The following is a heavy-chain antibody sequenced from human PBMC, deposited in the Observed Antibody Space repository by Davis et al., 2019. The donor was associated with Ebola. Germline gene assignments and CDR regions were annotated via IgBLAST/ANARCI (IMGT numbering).Heavy chain of an antibody. J-gene: IGHJ2*01. V-gene: IGHV4-31*03. Sequence: PSETLSLTCTVSGGSISSADFFWTWIRQHPGKGLEWIGYIYYSGITYYNPSLKSRVSMSVDTSKNQFSLKLTSVTAADTAVYYCATGAVTGRVWHFDLWGRGTLVTVSS. CDR2: IYYSGIT. D-gene: IGHD6-19*01. CDR3: ATGAVTGRVWHFDL. CDR1: GGSISSADFF.